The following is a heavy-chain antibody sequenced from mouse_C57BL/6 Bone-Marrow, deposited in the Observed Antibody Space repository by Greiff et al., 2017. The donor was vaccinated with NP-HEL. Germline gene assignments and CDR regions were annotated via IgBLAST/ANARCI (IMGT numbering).Heavy chain of an antibody. CDR3: ARDYGSSYWYFDV. CDR2: IDPNSGGT. Sequence: VQLQQSGAELVKPGASVKLSCKASGYTFTSYWMHWVKQRPGRGLEWIGRIDPNSGGTKYNEKFKSKATLTVDKPSSTAYMQLRSLTSEDAAVYYCARDYGSSYWYFDVWGTGTTVTVSS. J-gene: IGHJ1*03. V-gene: IGHV1-72*01. D-gene: IGHD1-1*01. CDR1: GYTFTSYW.